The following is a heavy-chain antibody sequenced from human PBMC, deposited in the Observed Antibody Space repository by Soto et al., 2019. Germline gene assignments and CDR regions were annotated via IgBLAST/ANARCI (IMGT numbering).Heavy chain of an antibody. CDR1: VDSIISYH. D-gene: IGHD3-22*01. Sequence: PSERRSLTCAVSVDSIISYHSMWIRQPPGKGLESIGYLYYGRSANYNPSLKSRVTLSVDTSTNQCSLTLSSMTAADTAVYYCALRSMAVVPEYWGQGTLVT. V-gene: IGHV4-59*01. J-gene: IGHJ4*02. CDR2: LYYGRSA. CDR3: ALRSMAVVPEY.